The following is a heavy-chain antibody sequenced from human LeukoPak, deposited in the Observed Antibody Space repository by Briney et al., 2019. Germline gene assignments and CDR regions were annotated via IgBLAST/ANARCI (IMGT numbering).Heavy chain of an antibody. CDR1: GFTFSSYW. D-gene: IGHD7-27*01. V-gene: IGHV3-7*01. J-gene: IGHJ4*02. Sequence: PGGSLRLSCAASGFTFSSYWMSWVRQAPGKGLEWVANIKQDGSEKYYVDSVKGRFTISRDNAKNSLYLQMNSLRAEDTAVYYCARWGPWVTGDLYYFDYWGQGTLVTVSS. CDR2: IKQDGSEK. CDR3: ARWGPWVTGDLYYFDY.